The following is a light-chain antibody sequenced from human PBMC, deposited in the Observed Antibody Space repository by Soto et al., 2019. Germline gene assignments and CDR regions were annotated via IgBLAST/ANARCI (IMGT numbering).Light chain of an antibody. CDR2: GAS. CDR1: QSVSSN. Sequence: EMVMTQSPATLSVSPGERATLSCRASQSVSSNLAWYQQKPGQAPRLLVYGASSRATGISDRFSGSGSGTDFTLTISRLEPEDFAVYYCQHYVSPPITFGQGTRLEIK. J-gene: IGKJ5*01. CDR3: QHYVSPPIT. V-gene: IGKV3-20*01.